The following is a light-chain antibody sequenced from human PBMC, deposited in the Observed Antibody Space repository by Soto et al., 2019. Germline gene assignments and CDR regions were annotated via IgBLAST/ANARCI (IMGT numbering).Light chain of an antibody. CDR1: QSVSSY. CDR2: DAS. Sequence: EIVLTQSPATLSLSPGERATLSCRASQSVSSYVAWYQQKPGQAPRLLIYDASNRATGIPAWFSGSGSGTDFTLTISSLETEDFAVDYCNQRSNPRITFGQETRLEIK. J-gene: IGKJ5*01. V-gene: IGKV3-11*01. CDR3: NQRSNPRIT.